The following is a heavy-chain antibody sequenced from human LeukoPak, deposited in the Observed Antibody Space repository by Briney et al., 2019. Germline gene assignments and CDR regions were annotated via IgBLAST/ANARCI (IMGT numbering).Heavy chain of an antibody. V-gene: IGHV3-53*01. CDR3: PRGFIRRSDS. J-gene: IGHJ5*01. D-gene: IGHD3-16*02. CDR1: GFSVSSNY. CDR2: SYAGAST. Sequence: GGSLRLSCVASGFSVSSNYMSWVRQAPGKGLEWVSVSYAGASTYYADSVKGRFTLSRDNYKNTLYLQMNRLRAADTAVHYCPRGFIRRSDSWGQGPLVPVSS.